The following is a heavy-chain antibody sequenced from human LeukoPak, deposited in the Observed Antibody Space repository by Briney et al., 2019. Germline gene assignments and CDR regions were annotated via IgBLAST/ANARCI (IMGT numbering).Heavy chain of an antibody. J-gene: IGHJ4*02. D-gene: IGHD3-22*01. CDR3: AKATSFGIVVAIFDY. V-gene: IGHV3-9*01. CDR2: ISWNSGSI. CDR1: GFTFDDYA. Sequence: GGSLRLSCAASGFTFDDYAMHWVRQAPGKGLEWVSGISWNSGSIGYADSVKGRFTISRDNAKNSLYLQMNSLRAEDTALYYCAKATSFGIVVAIFDYWGQGTLVTVSS.